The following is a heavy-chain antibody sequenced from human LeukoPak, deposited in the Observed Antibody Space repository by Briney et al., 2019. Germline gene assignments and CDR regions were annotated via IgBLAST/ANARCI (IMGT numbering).Heavy chain of an antibody. V-gene: IGHV3-53*01. CDR3: ARRPYGSGKAPYYYYGMDV. J-gene: IGHJ6*02. CDR1: GFTVSSSY. CDR2: IYSGGST. D-gene: IGHD3-10*01. Sequence: GGSLRLSCAASGFTVSSSYMSWVRQAPGKELECVSVIYSGGSTYYADSVKGRFTISRDNCKNTLYLQMNSLRAEDTAVDYCARRPYGSGKAPYYYYGMDVWGQGTTVTVSS.